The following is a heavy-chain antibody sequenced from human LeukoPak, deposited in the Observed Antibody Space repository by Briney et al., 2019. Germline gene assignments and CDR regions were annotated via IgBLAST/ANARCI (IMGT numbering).Heavy chain of an antibody. D-gene: IGHD3-22*01. CDR1: GFTFSSYA. CDR2: ISGSGGST. CDR3: AKDYYDSSGYYATGCFDY. J-gene: IGHJ4*02. Sequence: TGGSLRLSCAASGFTFSSYAMSWVRQAPGKGLEWVSAISGSGGSTYYADSVKGRFTISRDNSKNTLYLQMNSLRAEDTAVYYCAKDYYDSSGYYATGCFDYWGQGTLVTVSS. V-gene: IGHV3-23*01.